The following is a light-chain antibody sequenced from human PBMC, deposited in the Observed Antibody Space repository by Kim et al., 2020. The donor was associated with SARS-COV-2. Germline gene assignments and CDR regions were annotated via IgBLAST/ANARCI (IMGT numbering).Light chain of an antibody. CDR3: SSYGGSEIVV. Sequence: QSALTQPPSASGSPGQSVTISCTGSSSDVGGYNYVSWYQQQPGKAPKLMIYEVSKRPSGVPDRFSGSKSGNTASLTVSGLQAEDEADYYCSSYGGSEIVVFGGGTQLTVL. J-gene: IGLJ2*01. V-gene: IGLV2-8*01. CDR2: EVS. CDR1: SSDVGGYNY.